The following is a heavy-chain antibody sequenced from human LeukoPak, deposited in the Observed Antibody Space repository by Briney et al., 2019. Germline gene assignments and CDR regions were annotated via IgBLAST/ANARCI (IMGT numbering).Heavy chain of an antibody. Sequence: GGSLRLSCAASEFTFDDYAMHWVRHAPGKGLEWVSGISWNSGSIGYADSVKGRFTISRDNAKNSLYLQMNSLRAEDMALYYCAKDTAGDFWSGSYAFDIWGQGTMVTVSS. J-gene: IGHJ3*02. D-gene: IGHD3-3*01. CDR2: ISWNSGSI. CDR3: AKDTAGDFWSGSYAFDI. V-gene: IGHV3-9*03. CDR1: EFTFDDYA.